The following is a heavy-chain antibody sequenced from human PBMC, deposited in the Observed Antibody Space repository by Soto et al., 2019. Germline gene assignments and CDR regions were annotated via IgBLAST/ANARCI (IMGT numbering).Heavy chain of an antibody. V-gene: IGHV1-18*01. CDR1: GYTFTSYG. CDR2: ISAYNGNT. Sequence: QVQLVQSGAEVKKPGASVKVSFKASGYTFTSYGISWVRQAPGQGLEWMGWISAYNGNTNYAQKLQGRVTMTTDTSTSTAYMELRSLRSDDTAVYYCARETSSYGSGGWFDPWGQGTLVTVSS. J-gene: IGHJ5*02. D-gene: IGHD3-10*01. CDR3: ARETSSYGSGGWFDP.